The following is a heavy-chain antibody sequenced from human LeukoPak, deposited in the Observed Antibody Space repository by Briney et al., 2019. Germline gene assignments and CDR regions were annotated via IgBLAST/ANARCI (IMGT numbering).Heavy chain of an antibody. CDR1: GFTVSSNY. CDR3: ARAPDYYDSSGYYYSFDY. Sequence: AGGSLRLSCAASGFTVSSNYMSWVRPAPGKGLEWVSVIYSGGSTYYADSVKGRFTISRDNSKNTLYLQMNSLRAEDTAVYYCARAPDYYDSSGYYYSFDYWGQGTLVTVSS. D-gene: IGHD3-22*01. V-gene: IGHV3-66*01. J-gene: IGHJ4*02. CDR2: IYSGGST.